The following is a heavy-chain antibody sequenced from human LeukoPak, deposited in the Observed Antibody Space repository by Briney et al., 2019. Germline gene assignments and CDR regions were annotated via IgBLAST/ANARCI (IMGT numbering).Heavy chain of an antibody. CDR3: ASGRAGDFDF. CDR1: GFTFSTYA. D-gene: IGHD6-19*01. V-gene: IGHV3-33*01. Sequence: GGSLRLSCAASGFTFSTYAMHWVRQAPGKGLEWVAVIWYDGNNKYYADSVKGRFTISRDNSKNTLYLQMNSLRVEDTAVYYCASGRAGDFDFWGQGTLVTVSA. J-gene: IGHJ4*02. CDR2: IWYDGNNK.